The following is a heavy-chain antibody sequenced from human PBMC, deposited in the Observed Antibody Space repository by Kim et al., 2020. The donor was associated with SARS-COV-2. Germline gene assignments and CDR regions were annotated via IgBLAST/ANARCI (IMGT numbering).Heavy chain of an antibody. CDR3: TTDSSTTVTTFNGDVGNY. D-gene: IGHD4-17*01. Sequence: GGSLRLSGAASGFTFSNAWMSWVRQAPGKGLEWVGRIKSKTDGGTTDYAAPVKGRFTISRDDSINTLYLQMNSLKTEDTAVYYCTTDSSTTVTTFNGDVGNYWGQGTLVTVSS. V-gene: IGHV3-15*01. CDR1: GFTFSNAW. J-gene: IGHJ4*02. CDR2: IKSKTDGGTT.